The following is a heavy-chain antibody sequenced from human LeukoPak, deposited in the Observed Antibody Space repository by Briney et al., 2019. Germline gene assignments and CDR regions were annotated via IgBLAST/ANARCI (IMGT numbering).Heavy chain of an antibody. CDR3: ARHLYYYDSSGYYH. Sequence: SETLSLTCAVYGGSLSGYYWSWIRQPPGKGLEWIGEINHSGSTNYNPSLKSRVTISVDTSKNQFSLKLSSVTAADTAVYYCARHLYYYDSSGYYHWGQGTLVTVSS. J-gene: IGHJ5*02. V-gene: IGHV4-34*01. D-gene: IGHD3-22*01. CDR2: INHSGST. CDR1: GGSLSGYY.